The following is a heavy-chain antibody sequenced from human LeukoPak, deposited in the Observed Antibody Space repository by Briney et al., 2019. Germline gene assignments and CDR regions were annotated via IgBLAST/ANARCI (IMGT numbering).Heavy chain of an antibody. D-gene: IGHD2-21*02. CDR3: AGDPSIVVVTGNDY. CDR2: IYYSGST. J-gene: IGHJ4*02. Sequence: SETLSLTCTVSGGSISSSSYYWGWIRQPPGKGLEWIGSIYYSGSTYYNPSLKSRVTISVDTSKNQFSLKLSSVTAADTAVYYCAGDPSIVVVTGNDYWGQGTLVTVSS. V-gene: IGHV4-39*07. CDR1: GGSISSSSYY.